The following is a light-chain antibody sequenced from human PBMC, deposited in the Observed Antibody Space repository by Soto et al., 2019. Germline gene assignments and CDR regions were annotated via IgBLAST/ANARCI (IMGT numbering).Light chain of an antibody. CDR2: DAS. V-gene: IGKV3-11*01. CDR3: QQRSNWPQAVT. Sequence: EIVLTPAPATLSLSPGERANLACRASQSFSRYLARSHQKPGQDPRLLIYDASNRATGIPARFSGSRSGTEVALTLSSLEPEDFAVYYCQQRSNWPQAVTYGGGNKVEIK. J-gene: IGKJ4*01. CDR1: QSFSRY.